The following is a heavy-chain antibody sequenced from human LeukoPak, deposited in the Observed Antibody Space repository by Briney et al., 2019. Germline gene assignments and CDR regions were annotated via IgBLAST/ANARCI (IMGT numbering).Heavy chain of an antibody. D-gene: IGHD3-10*01. CDR1: GGSFSXXX. V-gene: IGHV4-34*01. Sequence: PSETLSLTCAVYGGSFSXXXXXXXXXXXXXXXEWIGEINHSGSTNYNPSLKSRVTISVDTSKNQFSLKLSSVTAADTAVYYCARARRGYAFDIWGQGTMVTVSS. CDR3: ARARRGYAFDI. CDR2: INHSGST. J-gene: IGHJ3*02.